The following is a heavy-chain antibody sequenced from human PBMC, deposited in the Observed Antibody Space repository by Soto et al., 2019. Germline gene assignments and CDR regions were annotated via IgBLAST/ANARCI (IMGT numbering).Heavy chain of an antibody. J-gene: IGHJ4*02. CDR3: SAMVTRSAFDY. V-gene: IGHV3-30*03. Sequence: QVQLVESGGGVVQPGRSLRLSCAASGFTFSSYGMHWVRQAPGKWLEWVAVISYDGSNKYYADSVKGRFTISRDNSKNTLYLQMNSLRAEDTAVYYCSAMVTRSAFDYWGQGTLVTVSS. CDR2: ISYDGSNK. D-gene: IGHD5-18*01. CDR1: GFTFSSYG.